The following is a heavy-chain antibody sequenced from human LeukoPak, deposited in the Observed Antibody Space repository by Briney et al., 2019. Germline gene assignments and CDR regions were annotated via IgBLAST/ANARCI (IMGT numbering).Heavy chain of an antibody. Sequence: GGSLRLSCAASGFTFSSYWMHWVRQAPGKGLVWVSHLNSDGSSTFYADSVKGRFTISRDNAKNTLYLQMNSLRAEDTAVYYCARDRIAAPGDFDHWGQGTLVTVSS. J-gene: IGHJ4*02. CDR2: LNSDGSST. D-gene: IGHD6-13*01. CDR3: ARDRIAAPGDFDH. V-gene: IGHV3-74*01. CDR1: GFTFSSYW.